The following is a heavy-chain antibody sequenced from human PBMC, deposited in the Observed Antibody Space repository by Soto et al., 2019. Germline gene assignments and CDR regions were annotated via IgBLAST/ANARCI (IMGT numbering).Heavy chain of an antibody. V-gene: IGHV4-39*01. CDR1: GGSISSSSYY. CDR3: ARMTIFRVVEY. CDR2: IYYSGST. D-gene: IGHD3-3*01. J-gene: IGHJ4*02. Sequence: QLQLQESGPGLVKPSETLSLTCTVSGGSISSSSYYWGWIRQPPGKGLEWIGNIYYSGSTYYNPSLKSRVTISVDTSKNQFSLELGSVTAADTAVFYCARMTIFRVVEYWGQGTLVTVSS.